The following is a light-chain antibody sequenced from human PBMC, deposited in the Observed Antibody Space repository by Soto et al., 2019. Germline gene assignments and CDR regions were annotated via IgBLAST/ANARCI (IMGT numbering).Light chain of an antibody. Sequence: EVVLTQSPGTLSLSPGEGATLSCRASQSVTNNYLAWYQQKPGQAPRLLIYAASSRAAGIPDRFSGSWSGTDFTLTISRLEPEDFAVYYCQQYGRSPWTFGQGTKVEIK. CDR2: AAS. CDR1: QSVTNNY. J-gene: IGKJ1*01. CDR3: QQYGRSPWT. V-gene: IGKV3-20*01.